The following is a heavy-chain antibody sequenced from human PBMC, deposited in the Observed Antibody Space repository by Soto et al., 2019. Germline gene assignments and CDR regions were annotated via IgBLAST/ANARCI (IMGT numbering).Heavy chain of an antibody. D-gene: IGHD5-18*01. CDR1: GGTFSSYA. CDR3: ARGSVDTAMEHLGY. J-gene: IGHJ4*02. Sequence: KVSCKASGGTFSSYAISWVRQAPGQGLEWMGGIIPIFGTANYAQKFQGRVTITADKSTSTAYMELSSLRSEDTAVYYCARGSVDTAMEHLGYWGQGTLVTVSS. V-gene: IGHV1-69*06. CDR2: IIPIFGTA.